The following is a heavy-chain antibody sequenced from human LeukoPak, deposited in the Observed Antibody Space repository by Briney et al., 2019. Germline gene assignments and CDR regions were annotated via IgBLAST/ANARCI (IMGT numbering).Heavy chain of an antibody. D-gene: IGHD6-19*01. CDR3: AKDPGTVIAVAGTFQY. CDR2: ISGSGGST. J-gene: IGHJ1*01. CDR1: GFTFSSYA. V-gene: IGHV3-23*01. Sequence: PGGSLRLSCAASGFTFSSYAMSWVRQAPGKGLEWVSAISGSGGSTYYADSVKGRFTISRDNSKNTLYLQMNSLRAEDTAVYYCAKDPGTVIAVAGTFQYWGQGTLVTVSS.